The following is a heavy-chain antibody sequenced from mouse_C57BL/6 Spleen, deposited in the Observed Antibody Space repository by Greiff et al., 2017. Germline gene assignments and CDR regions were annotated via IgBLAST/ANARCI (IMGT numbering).Heavy chain of an antibody. V-gene: IGHV1-61*01. D-gene: IGHD2-5*01. CDR1: GYTFTSYW. J-gene: IGHJ2*01. CDR3: ARAYYSNYGDY. Sequence: VQLQQPGAELVRPGSSVKLSCKASGYTFTSYWMDWVKQRPGQGLEWIGNIYPSDSETHYNQKFKDKATLTVDKSSSTAYMQLSSLTSEDSAVYYCARAYYSNYGDYWGQGTTLTVSS. CDR2: IYPSDSET.